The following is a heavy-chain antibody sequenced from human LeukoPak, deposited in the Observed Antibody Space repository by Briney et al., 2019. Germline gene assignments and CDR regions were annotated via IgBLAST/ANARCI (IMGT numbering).Heavy chain of an antibody. CDR1: GYTFTSYD. CDR3: ARGRGFAYCSSTSCYRGLEY. D-gene: IGHD2-2*01. J-gene: IGHJ4*02. Sequence: ASVKVSCKASGYTFTSYDINWVRQATGQGLEWMGWMNPNSGNTGYAQKFQGRVTITRNTSISTAYMELSSLRSEDTAVYYCARGRGFAYCSSTSCYRGLEYWGQGTLVTVSS. CDR2: MNPNSGNT. V-gene: IGHV1-8*03.